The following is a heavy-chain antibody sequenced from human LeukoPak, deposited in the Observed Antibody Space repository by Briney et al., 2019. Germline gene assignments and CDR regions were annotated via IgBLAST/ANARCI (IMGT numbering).Heavy chain of an antibody. CDR3: ARDSCSGGSCYSV. CDR2: ISSSSSYI. Sequence: PGGSLRLSCAASGFTFSSDSMNWVRQAQGKGLEWVSSISSSSSYIYYADSVKGRFTISRDNAKNSLYLQMNSLRAEDTAVYYCARDSCSGGSCYSVWGQGTLVTVSS. D-gene: IGHD2-15*01. CDR1: GFTFSSDS. V-gene: IGHV3-21*01. J-gene: IGHJ4*02.